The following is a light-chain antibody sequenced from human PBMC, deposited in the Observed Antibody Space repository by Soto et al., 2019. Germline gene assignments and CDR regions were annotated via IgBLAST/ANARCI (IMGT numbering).Light chain of an antibody. CDR1: SSDVGGYNY. V-gene: IGLV2-14*01. J-gene: IGLJ2*01. CDR3: SSHTSSSTLVV. Sequence: QSVLTQPASVSGSPGQSITISCTGTSSDVGGYNYVSWYQQHPGKAPKLMIYDVSNRPSGVSNRFSGSKSGNTASLTISGPKAEDEAGYYCSSHTSSSTLVVFGGGTKLTVL. CDR2: DVS.